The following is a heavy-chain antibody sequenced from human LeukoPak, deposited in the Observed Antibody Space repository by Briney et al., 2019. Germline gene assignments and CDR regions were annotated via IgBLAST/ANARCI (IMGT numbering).Heavy chain of an antibody. D-gene: IGHD3-16*01. CDR2: IYHSGST. Sequence: PSETLSLTCAVSGYSISSGYYWGWIRQPPGKGLEWIGSIYHSGSTYYNPSLKSRVTISVDTSKNQFSLKLSSVTAAAPAGYYCGKKRGGRDPSYYYMDVWGKGTTVTVSS. CDR3: GKKRGGRDPSYYYMDV. CDR1: GYSISSGYY. V-gene: IGHV4-38-2*01. J-gene: IGHJ6*03.